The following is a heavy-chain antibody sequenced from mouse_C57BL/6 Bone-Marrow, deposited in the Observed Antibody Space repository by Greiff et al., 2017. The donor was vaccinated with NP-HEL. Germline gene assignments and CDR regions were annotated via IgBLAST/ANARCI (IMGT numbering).Heavy chain of an antibody. V-gene: IGHV14-4*01. CDR2: IDPENGDT. J-gene: IGHJ3*01. D-gene: IGHD1-1*01. Sequence: EVKLMESGAELVRPGASVKLSCTASGFNIKDDYMQWVKQRPEPGLVLIGWIDPENGDTEYASKFQGKATITAETSSNTSYLQLSSLTSEDTAVYYCTTFMATVAYWGQGTLVTVSA. CDR3: TTFMATVAY. CDR1: GFNIKDDY.